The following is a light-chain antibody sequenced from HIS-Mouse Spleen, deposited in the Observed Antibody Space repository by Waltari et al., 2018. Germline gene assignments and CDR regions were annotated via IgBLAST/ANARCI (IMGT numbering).Light chain of an antibody. CDR3: CSYAGSYTWV. CDR1: SSDVGGYNY. V-gene: IGLV2-11*01. J-gene: IGLJ3*02. CDR2: DVS. Sequence: QSALTQPLSVSGSPGQSVTISCTGTSSDVGGYNYVSWYQQHPGNAPKLMIYDVSKRPSGVPDRFSGSKSGNTASLTISGLQAEDEADYYCCSYAGSYTWVFGGGTKLTVL.